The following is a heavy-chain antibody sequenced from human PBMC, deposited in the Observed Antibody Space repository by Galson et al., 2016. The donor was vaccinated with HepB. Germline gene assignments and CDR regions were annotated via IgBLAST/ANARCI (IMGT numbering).Heavy chain of an antibody. D-gene: IGHD3-3*01. J-gene: IGHJ5*02. V-gene: IGHV4-59*01. CDR2: SYYNGGNT. CDR1: GGSINYYY. CDR3: ARTGDILEYNWFDP. Sequence: SETLSLTCTVSGGSINYYYWSWLRQPPGKGLEWIGYSYYNGGNTNFSPSLKSRVTISVDTSKNQFSLKLSSVTAADSAVYYCARTGDILEYNWFDPWGQGILDTVSS.